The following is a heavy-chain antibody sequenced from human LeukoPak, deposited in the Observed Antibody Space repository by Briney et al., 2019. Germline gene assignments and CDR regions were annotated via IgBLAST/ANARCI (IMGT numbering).Heavy chain of an antibody. J-gene: IGHJ3*02. V-gene: IGHV4-30-2*01. Sequence: SETLSLTCTVSGGSISSGGYYWSWIRQPPGKGLEWIGYIYHSGSTYYNPSLKSRVTISVDRSKNQFSLKLSSVTAADTAVYYCARHDCLYSSGGLWCDAFDIWGQGTMVTVSS. CDR3: ARHDCLYSSGGLWCDAFDI. CDR2: IYHSGST. CDR1: GGSISSGGYY. D-gene: IGHD6-25*01.